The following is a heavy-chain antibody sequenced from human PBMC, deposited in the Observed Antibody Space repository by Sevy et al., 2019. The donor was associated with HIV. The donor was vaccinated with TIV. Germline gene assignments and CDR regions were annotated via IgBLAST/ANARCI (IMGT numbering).Heavy chain of an antibody. D-gene: IGHD2-15*01. CDR1: GGSIGAVGYS. CDR2: IFHSGKT. Sequence: SETLSLTFAVSGGSIGAVGYSWSWIRQHPGKGLECFCYIFHSGKTYFNSSLEGRVTISVHTSKTQFSLKLTSVTAADTAIYYCARHGGGSNYYAMDVWGQGTTVNVSS. V-gene: IGHV4-31*11. J-gene: IGHJ6*02. CDR3: ARHGGGSNYYAMDV.